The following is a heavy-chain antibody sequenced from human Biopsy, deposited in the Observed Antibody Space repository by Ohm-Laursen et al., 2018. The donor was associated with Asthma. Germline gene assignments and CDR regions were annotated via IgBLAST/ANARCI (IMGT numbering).Heavy chain of an antibody. Sequence: SLRLSCTASGFTFSSYDMHWVRQAPGKGLEWVAVLSYNGNNKYYADSVRGRFTISRDNSENTLYLQVNSLRVEDTAVYYCARGDWYGSASNGYWGQRTLVTVSA. V-gene: IGHV3-30*03. D-gene: IGHD6-6*01. J-gene: IGHJ4*02. CDR1: GFTFSSYD. CDR3: ARGDWYGSASNGY. CDR2: LSYNGNNK.